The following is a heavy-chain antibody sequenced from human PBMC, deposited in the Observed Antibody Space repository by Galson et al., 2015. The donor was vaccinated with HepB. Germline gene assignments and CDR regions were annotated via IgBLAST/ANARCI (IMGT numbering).Heavy chain of an antibody. V-gene: IGHV3-74*01. J-gene: IGHJ6*04. CDR3: ASSTISASYGDV. CDR2: INTDGSRP. Sequence: SLRLSCAASGLTFSRYWMHWVRQDPGKGLVWVSRINTDGSRPAYADSVKGRFTISRDNAENTLYLQMNSLRAEDTAVYYCASSTISASYGDVWGKGITVTVSS. D-gene: IGHD3-3*01. CDR1: GLTFSRYW.